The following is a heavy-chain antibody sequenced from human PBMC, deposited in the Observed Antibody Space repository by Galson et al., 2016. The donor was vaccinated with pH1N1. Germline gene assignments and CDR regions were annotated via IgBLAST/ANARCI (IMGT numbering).Heavy chain of an antibody. CDR3: ARDQNWNLDY. J-gene: IGHJ4*02. D-gene: IGHD1-1*01. CDR2: ISTSKGNT. V-gene: IGHV1-18*01. CDR1: GYTFTTFG. Sequence: SVKASCKASGYTFTTFGISWVRQAPGKGLEWLGWISTSKGNTKNAQRLLDRVTMTRDTSTSTVFMELTSLRSDDTAIYYCARDQNWNLDYWGQGTLVTVPS.